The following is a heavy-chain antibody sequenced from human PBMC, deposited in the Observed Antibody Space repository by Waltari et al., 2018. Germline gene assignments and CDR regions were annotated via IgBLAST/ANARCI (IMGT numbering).Heavy chain of an antibody. CDR1: GGSISSSSYY. CDR3: ASCIAVAGSGVDY. Sequence: QLQLQESGPGLVKPSETLSLTCTVSGGSISSSSYYWGWIRQPPGKGLEWIGSIYYSGSTYYNPSLKSRVTISVDTSKNQFSLKLSSVTAADTAVYYCASCIAVAGSGVDYWGQGTLVTVSS. D-gene: IGHD6-19*01. CDR2: IYYSGST. J-gene: IGHJ4*02. V-gene: IGHV4-39*01.